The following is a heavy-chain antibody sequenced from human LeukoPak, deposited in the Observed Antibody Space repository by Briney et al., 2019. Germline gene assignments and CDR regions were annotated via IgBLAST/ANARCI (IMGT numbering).Heavy chain of an antibody. CDR1: GYTFTGYY. CDR3: ARDGYYGSGSYYP. V-gene: IGHV1-2*02. J-gene: IGHJ5*02. D-gene: IGHD3-10*01. Sequence: ASVKVSCKASGYTFTGYYMHWVRQAPGQGLEWMGWINPNSGGTNYAQKFRGRVTMTRDTSISTAYMELSRLRSDGTAVYYCARDGYYGSGSYYPWGQGTLVTVSS. CDR2: INPNSGGT.